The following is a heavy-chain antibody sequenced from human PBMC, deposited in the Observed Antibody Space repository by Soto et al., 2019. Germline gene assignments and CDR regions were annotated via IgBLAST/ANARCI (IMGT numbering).Heavy chain of an antibody. CDR2: IWYNGNNK. CDR3: ARAPDYGDYELDY. D-gene: IGHD4-17*01. Sequence: QVQLVESGGGVVQPGRSLRLSCAASGFNFGSYGMHWVRQAPGKGLEWVAVIWYNGNNKYYADSVKGRFTISRDNSKNTLYLQMNSLRAEDTAVYYCARAPDYGDYELDYWGQGTLVTVSS. CDR1: GFNFGSYG. J-gene: IGHJ4*02. V-gene: IGHV3-33*01.